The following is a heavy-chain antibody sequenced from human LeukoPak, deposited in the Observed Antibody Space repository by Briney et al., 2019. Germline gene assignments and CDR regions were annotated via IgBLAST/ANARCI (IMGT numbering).Heavy chain of an antibody. CDR1: GFSYSNYP. D-gene: IGHD5-24*01. V-gene: IGHV3-64*01. CDR2: ISGNGGNT. CDR3: ARSKRWLEHYWYFDL. J-gene: IGHJ2*01. Sequence: GGSLRLSCSASGFSYSNYPMHWVRQAPGKGLEYVSGISGNGGNTYYANSVKGRFTISRDNSKHTLYLQMGSLRAEDMAVYYCARSKRWLEHYWYFDLWGRGPLVTVSS.